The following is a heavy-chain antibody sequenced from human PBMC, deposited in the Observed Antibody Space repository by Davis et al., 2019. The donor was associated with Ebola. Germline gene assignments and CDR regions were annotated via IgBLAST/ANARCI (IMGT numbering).Heavy chain of an antibody. D-gene: IGHD5-12*01. CDR2: IIPILGLP. Sequence: SVKVSCNTSGGTFTTSAINWVRQAPGQGLEWMGEIIPILGLPNYAQKFQGRVTITADESTSTGYMELSSLTSEDTALYYCASALDGGHELDSWGQGTLVTVSS. CDR1: GGTFTTSA. CDR3: ASALDGGHELDS. V-gene: IGHV1-69*10. J-gene: IGHJ4*02.